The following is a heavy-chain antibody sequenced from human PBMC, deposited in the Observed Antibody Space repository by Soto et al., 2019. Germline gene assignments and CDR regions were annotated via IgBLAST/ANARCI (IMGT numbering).Heavy chain of an antibody. J-gene: IGHJ4*02. D-gene: IGHD6-13*01. V-gene: IGHV3-23*01. CDR1: GFTFSSYA. Sequence: EVQLLESGGGFIKPGGSLRLSCAASGFTFSSYAMSWVRQSPGKGLEWVSAITDSGGDTYHADSVKGRFTISRDNTKNTLYLQMNSLKAEDTAVYYCAKGSASSRPYYFDYWGQGTLVTVSS. CDR3: AKGSASSRPYYFDY. CDR2: ITDSGGDT.